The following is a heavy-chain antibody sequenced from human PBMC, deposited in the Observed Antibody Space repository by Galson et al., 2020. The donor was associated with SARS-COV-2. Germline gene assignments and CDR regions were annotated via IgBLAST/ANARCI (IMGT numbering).Heavy chain of an antibody. Sequence: ETSETLSLTCTVSGGSISSGGYYWSWIRQHPGKGLEWIGYIYYSGSTYYNPSLKSRVTISVDTSKNQFSLKLSSVTAADTAVYYCARAYKLLWFGELFPYFDYWGQGTLVTVSS. V-gene: IGHV4-30-4*08. J-gene: IGHJ4*02. D-gene: IGHD3-10*01. CDR3: ARAYKLLWFGELFPYFDY. CDR1: GGSISSGGYY. CDR2: IYYSGST.